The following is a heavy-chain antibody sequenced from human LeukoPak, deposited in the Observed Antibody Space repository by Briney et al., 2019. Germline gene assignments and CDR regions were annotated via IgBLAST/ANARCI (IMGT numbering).Heavy chain of an antibody. Sequence: SETLSLTRTVSGGSISSYYWSWIRQPPGKGREWLGYIYYTGNSNYNPSLESRVTMSLDTSTNQFSLRLSSVTAADTAVYYCARRYTNSWFFDYWGQGALVTVSS. D-gene: IGHD2-2*02. CDR3: ARRYTNSWFFDY. V-gene: IGHV4-59*08. CDR1: GGSISSYY. J-gene: IGHJ4*02. CDR2: IYYTGNS.